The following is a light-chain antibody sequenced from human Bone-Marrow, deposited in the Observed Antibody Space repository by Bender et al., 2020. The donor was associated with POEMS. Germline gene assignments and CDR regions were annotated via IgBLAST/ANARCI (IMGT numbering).Light chain of an antibody. Sequence: QSVLTQPPSVSGAPGQRVTISCTGSSSNIGAHYDVHWYQHVPGTAPKLLIYGGDQRPSGVPDRFSGSKSGTSASLAISGLQSEDEAHYYCATWDDSLNGWVFGGGTKLTVL. J-gene: IGLJ3*02. V-gene: IGLV1-50*01. CDR3: ATWDDSLNGWV. CDR2: GGD. CDR1: SSNIGAHYD.